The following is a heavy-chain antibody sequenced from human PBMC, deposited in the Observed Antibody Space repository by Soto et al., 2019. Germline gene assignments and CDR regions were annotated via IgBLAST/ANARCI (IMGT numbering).Heavy chain of an antibody. J-gene: IGHJ4*02. CDR1: GFTFSSFA. Sequence: EVQLLESGGGLVQPGGSLRLSCAASGFTFSSFAMSWVRQTPGKGLEWVSAISGSGGSTYYADSVKGRFTISRDNSKNTLYLQMNSLRAEDTAVYYCAKEYRTPYSSGWSTRGGDYYFDYWGQGTLVTVSS. V-gene: IGHV3-23*01. CDR2: ISGSGGST. CDR3: AKEYRTPYSSGWSTRGGDYYFDY. D-gene: IGHD6-19*01.